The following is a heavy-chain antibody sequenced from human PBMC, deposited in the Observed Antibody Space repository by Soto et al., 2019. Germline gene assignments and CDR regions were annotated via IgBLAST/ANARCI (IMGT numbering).Heavy chain of an antibody. CDR3: AGSKNRGVSFAY. D-gene: IGHD3-10*01. CDR1: GVSIRSYF. V-gene: IGHV4-59*01. Sequence: PSETLSLTCTVSGVSIRSYFWSWVRQPPGRGLEWIGYTYYTADSKYNPSLESRATISADPSKKQFSLRLSPVTAADTALYFCAGSKNRGVSFAYWGQGARATSPQ. J-gene: IGHJ4*02. CDR2: TYYTADS.